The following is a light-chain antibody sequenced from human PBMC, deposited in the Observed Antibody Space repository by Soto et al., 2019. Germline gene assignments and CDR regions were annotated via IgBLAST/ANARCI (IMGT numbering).Light chain of an antibody. CDR2: DVS. J-gene: IGLJ1*01. Sequence: QSVLTQPASVSGSPGLSIAISCPGTSRDVGGYNSVSWYQQQPGKVPKLIIYDVSSRPSGVSNRFSGSKSGNTASLTISGLKAEDEGDYYCSSYTTGGSYVFGTGTKLTVL. CDR3: SSYTTGGSYV. CDR1: SRDVGGYNS. V-gene: IGLV2-14*01.